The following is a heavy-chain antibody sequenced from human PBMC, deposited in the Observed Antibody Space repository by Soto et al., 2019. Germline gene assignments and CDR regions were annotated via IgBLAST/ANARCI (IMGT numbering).Heavy chain of an antibody. CDR2: IYHSGST. D-gene: IGHD2-2*01. Sequence: SEILSLTCAVSGGSISSTNWWSWVRQPPGKGLEWIGEIYHSGSTNYNPSLKSRVTISVDTSKNQFSLKLSSVTAADTAVYYCARARPGYLGYCSSTSCYRPGGTILDYWGQGTLVTVSS. J-gene: IGHJ4*02. CDR3: ARARPGYLGYCSSTSCYRPGGTILDY. V-gene: IGHV4-4*02. CDR1: GGSISSTNW.